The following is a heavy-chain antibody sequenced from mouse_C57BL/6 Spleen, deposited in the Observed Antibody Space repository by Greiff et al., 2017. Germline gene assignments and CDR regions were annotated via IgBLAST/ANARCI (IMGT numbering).Heavy chain of an antibody. Sequence: QVQLQQPGAELVKPGASVKMSCKASGYTFTSYWITWVKQRPGQGLEWIGDIYPGSGSTNYNEKFKSKATLTVDTSSSTAYMQLSSLTSEDSAVYYCARAIYYDYDGRPSMVLDYWGQGTSVTVSS. D-gene: IGHD2-4*01. CDR1: GYTFTSYW. V-gene: IGHV1-55*01. CDR3: ARAIYYDYDGRPSMVLDY. J-gene: IGHJ4*01. CDR2: IYPGSGST.